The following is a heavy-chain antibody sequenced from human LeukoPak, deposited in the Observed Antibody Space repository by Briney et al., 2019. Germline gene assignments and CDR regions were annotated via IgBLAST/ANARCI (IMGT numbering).Heavy chain of an antibody. CDR1: GYSLSNGYY. J-gene: IGHJ6*03. V-gene: IGHV4-38-2*01. CDR3: ARAPHSSSGYHYMDV. D-gene: IGHD6-19*01. Sequence: SQTLSLTCAVSGYSLSNGYYWGWIRQPPGKGLECIASIIHSGSNYYHPSLKSRVTISVDTPKNQYSLKLSSVTAADSAVYYRARAPHSSSGYHYMDVWGKGSTVTVSS. CDR2: IIHSGSN.